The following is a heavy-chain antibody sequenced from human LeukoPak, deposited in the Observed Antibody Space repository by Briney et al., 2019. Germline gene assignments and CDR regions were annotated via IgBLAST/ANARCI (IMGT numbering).Heavy chain of an antibody. D-gene: IGHD3-10*01. CDR3: AKDSALYGSGSYYNVGYFDY. J-gene: IGHJ4*02. V-gene: IGHV3-9*01. Sequence: GRSLRLSCAASGFTFDDYAMHWVRQAPGKGLEWVSGISWNSGSIGYADSVKGRFTISRDNAKNSLYLQMNSLRAGDTALYYCAKDSALYGSGSYYNVGYFDYWGQGTLVTVSS. CDR1: GFTFDDYA. CDR2: ISWNSGSI.